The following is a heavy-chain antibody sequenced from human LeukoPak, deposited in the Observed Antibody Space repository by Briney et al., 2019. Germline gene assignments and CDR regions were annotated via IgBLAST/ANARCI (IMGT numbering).Heavy chain of an antibody. D-gene: IGHD3-22*01. Sequence: SETLSLTCTVSGGSISSYYWSWIRQPPGKGLEWIGYIYYSGSTNYNPSLKSRVTISVDTSKNQFSLKLSSVTAADTAVYYCASTVRSGYYYGDYYYYGMDVWGQGTTVTVSS. CDR1: GGSISSYY. V-gene: IGHV4-59*08. CDR3: ASTVRSGYYYGDYYYYGMDV. CDR2: IYYSGST. J-gene: IGHJ6*02.